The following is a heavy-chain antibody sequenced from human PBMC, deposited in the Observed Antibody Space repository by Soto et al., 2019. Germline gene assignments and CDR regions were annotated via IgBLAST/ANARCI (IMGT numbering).Heavy chain of an antibody. D-gene: IGHD4-17*01. J-gene: IGHJ5*02. CDR2: ISGSGGST. CDR3: AKGSTLTKRGWLDP. CDR1: GFTFSTYA. Sequence: PGGSLRLSCAASGFTFSTYAMSWVRPAPGKGLEWVSGISGSGGSTYYADSVRGRFTISRDNSKNTLYLQMNSLRAEDTAVYYCAKGSTLTKRGWLDPWGQGTLVTVSS. V-gene: IGHV3-23*01.